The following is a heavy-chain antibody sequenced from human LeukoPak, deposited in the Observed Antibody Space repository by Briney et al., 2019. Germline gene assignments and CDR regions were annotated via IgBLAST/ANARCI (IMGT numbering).Heavy chain of an antibody. V-gene: IGHV4-39*01. D-gene: IGHD3-10*01. Sequence: SETLSLTCTVSGGPISTSSYYWSWIRQPPGKRLEWIGTVYYTGSTYYNPSLKSRVTISVDASKNQFSLKLSSVTAADTGVYYCPRRPGSGSRHFDYWGQGTLVTVSS. CDR1: GGPISTSSYY. CDR3: PRRPGSGSRHFDY. CDR2: VYYTGST. J-gene: IGHJ4*02.